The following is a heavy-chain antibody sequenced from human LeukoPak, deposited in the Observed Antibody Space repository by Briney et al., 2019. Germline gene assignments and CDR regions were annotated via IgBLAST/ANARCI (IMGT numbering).Heavy chain of an antibody. CDR2: ILPAGKES. V-gene: IGHV3-7*01. CDR3: MSAHGY. Sequence: PGGSLRLSCVVSGYSFSTNMMTWVRQTPGKGLEWVATILPAGKESYRVESVKGRFTVSRDNAKNLLFLQMNSLRADDTAVHYCMSAHGYWGQGTLVTVSS. J-gene: IGHJ4*02. CDR1: GYSFSTNM.